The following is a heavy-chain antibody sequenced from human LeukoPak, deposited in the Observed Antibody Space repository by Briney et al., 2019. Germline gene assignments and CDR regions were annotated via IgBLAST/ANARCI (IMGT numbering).Heavy chain of an antibody. CDR1: GFTFSSYI. Sequence: GGSLRLSCAASGFTFSSYIMNWVRQAPGKGLEWVSYISYSSRNKYYPDSVKGRFTISRDNAKNSLYLQMNSLRADDTAVYYCARMAAAGYFDYWGQGTLVTVSS. V-gene: IGHV3-48*01. CDR3: ARMAAAGYFDY. CDR2: ISYSSRNK. J-gene: IGHJ4*02. D-gene: IGHD6-13*01.